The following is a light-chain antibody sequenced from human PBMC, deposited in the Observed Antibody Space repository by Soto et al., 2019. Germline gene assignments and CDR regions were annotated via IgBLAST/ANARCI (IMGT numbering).Light chain of an antibody. V-gene: IGKV3-15*01. Sequence: EIVLTQSPGPLSLSPGERATLSCRASQSVGNNLAWYQQKPGQAPRLLIYGASTRATGIPARFSGSGSGTEFTLTISSLQSEDSAVYYCQQYNNWPPVTFGGGTKVDIK. J-gene: IGKJ4*01. CDR2: GAS. CDR1: QSVGNN. CDR3: QQYNNWPPVT.